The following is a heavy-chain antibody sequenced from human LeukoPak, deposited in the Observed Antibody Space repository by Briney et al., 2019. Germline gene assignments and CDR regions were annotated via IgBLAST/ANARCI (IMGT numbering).Heavy chain of an antibody. CDR3: AVRGRVVVVAATHGDY. CDR1: GGSISSSSYY. J-gene: IGHJ4*02. CDR2: LYHSGNT. V-gene: IGHV4-39*01. Sequence: SETLSLTCTVSGGSISSSSYYWGWIRQPPGKGLEWIGSLYHSGNTYYNPSLKSRVTISVDTSKNQFSLKLSSVTAADTAVYYCAVRGRVVVVAATHGDYWGQGTLVTVSS. D-gene: IGHD2-15*01.